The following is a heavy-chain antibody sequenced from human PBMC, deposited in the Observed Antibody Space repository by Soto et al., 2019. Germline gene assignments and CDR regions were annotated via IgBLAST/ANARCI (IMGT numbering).Heavy chain of an antibody. CDR2: ISAYNGNT. D-gene: IGHD6-13*01. CDR3: AREFRSRDIAAAGPFDY. Sequence: ASVKVSCKASGYTFTSYGISWVRQAPGRGLEWMGWISAYNGNTNYAQKLQGRVTMTTDTSTSTAYMELRSLRSDDTAVYYCAREFRSRDIAAAGPFDYWGQGTMGTVSS. CDR1: GYTFTSYG. J-gene: IGHJ4*02. V-gene: IGHV1-18*04.